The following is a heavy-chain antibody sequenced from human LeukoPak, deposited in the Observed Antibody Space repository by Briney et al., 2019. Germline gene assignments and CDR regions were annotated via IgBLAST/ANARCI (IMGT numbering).Heavy chain of an antibody. CDR3: ARHSRSSGWYHYSDY. D-gene: IGHD6-19*01. CDR1: GGSISSNSYY. CDR2: IYYSGST. V-gene: IGHV4-39*01. Sequence: PSETLSLTCTVSGGSISSNSYYWGWIRQPPGKGLEWIGSIYYSGSTYYNPSLKSRVTISVDTSKNQFSLKLTSVTAADTAVYYCARHSRSSGWYHYSDYWGQGTLVTVSS. J-gene: IGHJ4*02.